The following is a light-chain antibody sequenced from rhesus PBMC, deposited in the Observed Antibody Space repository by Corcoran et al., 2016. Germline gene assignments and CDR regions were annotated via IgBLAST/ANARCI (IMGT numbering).Light chain of an antibody. Sequence: DIQMTQSPSSLSASVGDRVTITCRARQGISDYLSWYQQKPGNAPKRLIYAAFSLESGVPSRFSGSGSGTAFTLTISRLQPDDFAVYYCLLGYSNPLSFGGGTKVEL. V-gene: IGKV1-36*02. CDR3: LLGYSNPLS. J-gene: IGKJ4*01. CDR2: AAF. CDR1: QGISDY.